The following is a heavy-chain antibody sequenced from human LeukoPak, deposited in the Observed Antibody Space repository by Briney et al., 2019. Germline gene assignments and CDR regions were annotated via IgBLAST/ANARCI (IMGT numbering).Heavy chain of an antibody. V-gene: IGHV3-74*01. CDR2: TNTDGSST. Sequence: GGSLRLSCEASGFTFSHYWMHWVRQAPGKGLVWVSRTNTDGSSTNYVGSVKGRFTISRDNAKNTMYLQMNSLRAEDTAVYYCVPTDSSGLDWGQGTLVTVSS. CDR3: VPTDSSGLD. D-gene: IGHD3-22*01. J-gene: IGHJ4*02. CDR1: GFTFSHYW.